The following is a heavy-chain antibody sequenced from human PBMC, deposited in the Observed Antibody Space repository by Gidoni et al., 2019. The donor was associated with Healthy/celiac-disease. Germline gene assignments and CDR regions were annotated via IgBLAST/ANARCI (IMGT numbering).Heavy chain of an antibody. CDR1: GFTFGDYS. CDR2: IRSKAYGGTT. D-gene: IGHD5-18*01. V-gene: IGHV3-49*05. CDR3: TRVTEFDDTAMDSDFDD. J-gene: IGHJ4*02. Sequence: EVPLVESGGGLVKPGQSLRLPCTASGFTFGDYSLIWFRQAPGKGLELVGFIRSKAYGGTTEYAASVKGRFTISRDDSKSIAYLQMNSLKTEDTAVYYCTRVTEFDDTAMDSDFDDWGQGTLVTVSS.